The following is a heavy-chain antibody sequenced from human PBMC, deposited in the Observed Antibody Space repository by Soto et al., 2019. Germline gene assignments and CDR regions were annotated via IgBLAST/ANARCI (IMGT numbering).Heavy chain of an antibody. CDR3: ARECSRSSGLLYYYYGMDV. CDR2: INPNSGGT. D-gene: IGHD6-6*01. V-gene: IGHV1-2*02. J-gene: IGHJ6*02. Sequence: ASVKVSCKASGYTFTGYYMHWVRQAPGQGLEWMGWINPNSGGTNYAQKFQGRVTMTRDTSISTAYMELSRLRSDDTAVYYCARECSRSSGLLYYYYGMDVWGQGTTVTVSS. CDR1: GYTFTGYY.